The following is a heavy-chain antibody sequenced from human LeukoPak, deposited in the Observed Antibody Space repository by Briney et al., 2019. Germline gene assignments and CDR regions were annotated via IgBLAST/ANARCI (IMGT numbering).Heavy chain of an antibody. CDR2: INHSGST. Sequence: PSETLSLTCAVYGGSFSGYYWSWIRQPPGKGLEWIGEINHSGSTNYNPSLKSRVTISVDTSKNQFSLKLSSVTAADTAVYYCARDGVVPAAMKGGNWFDPWGQGTLVTVSS. CDR3: ARDGVVPAAMKGGNWFDP. J-gene: IGHJ5*02. V-gene: IGHV4-34*01. D-gene: IGHD2-2*01. CDR1: GGSFSGYY.